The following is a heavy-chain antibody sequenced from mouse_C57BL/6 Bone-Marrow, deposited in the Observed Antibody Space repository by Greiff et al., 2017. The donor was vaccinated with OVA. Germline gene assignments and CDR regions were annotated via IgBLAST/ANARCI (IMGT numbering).Heavy chain of an antibody. J-gene: IGHJ4*01. CDR3: ARLDAMDY. V-gene: IGHV5-12*01. CDR2: ISNGGGIT. Sequence: RQTPEKRLELVAYISNGGGITYYPDTVKGRFTISRDNAKNTLYLQMSRLKSEDTAMYYCARLDAMDYWGQGTSVTVSS.